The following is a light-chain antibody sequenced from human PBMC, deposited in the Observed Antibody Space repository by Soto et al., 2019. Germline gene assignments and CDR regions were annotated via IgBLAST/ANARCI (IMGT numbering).Light chain of an antibody. CDR3: NHYGSSPLT. J-gene: IGKJ4*01. CDR1: QSILRSY. CDR2: SAS. V-gene: IGKV3-20*01. Sequence: EIVLTQSPDTLSLSPGERATLSCRASQSILRSYLAWYQQRPGQAPRLLIHSASSRAAAIPDRFSGSGSGTDFTLTISRLEPEDFAVYYCNHYGSSPLTFGGGTKVAIK.